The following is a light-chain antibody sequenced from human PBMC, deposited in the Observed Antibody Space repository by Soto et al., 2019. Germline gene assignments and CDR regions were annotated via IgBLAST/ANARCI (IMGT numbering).Light chain of an antibody. CDR3: QQYNIYSWT. CDR2: GAS. CDR1: QGISSY. V-gene: IGKV1-9*01. Sequence: IQLTQSPSSLSASVGDRVTITCRASQGISSYLCWYQQKPVKAPKLLIYGASTLQSGVPSRFSGSGSGTDFTLTISSLQPEDFATYYCQQYNIYSWTFGQGTKVDI. J-gene: IGKJ1*01.